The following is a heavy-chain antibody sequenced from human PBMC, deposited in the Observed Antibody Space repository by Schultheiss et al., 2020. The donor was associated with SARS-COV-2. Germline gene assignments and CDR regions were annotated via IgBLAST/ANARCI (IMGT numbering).Heavy chain of an antibody. CDR3: ARDPPTTVTTYYYYGMDV. D-gene: IGHD4-11*01. V-gene: IGHV3-53*01. CDR1: GFTVSSNY. CDR2: IYSGGST. Sequence: GESLKISCAASGFTVSSNYMSWVRQAPGKGLEWVSVIYSGGSTYYADSVKGRFTISRDNSKNTLYLQMNSLRAEDTAVYYCARDPPTTVTTYYYYGMDVWGQGTTVTVSS. J-gene: IGHJ6*02.